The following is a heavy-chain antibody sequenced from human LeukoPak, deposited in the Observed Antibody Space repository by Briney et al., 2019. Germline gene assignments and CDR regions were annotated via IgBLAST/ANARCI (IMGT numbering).Heavy chain of an antibody. CDR1: GGSFSGYY. CDR2: INHSGST. D-gene: IGHD3-22*01. V-gene: IGHV4-34*01. CDR3: ARAEYYYDSSGYSRVAFDI. Sequence: TLSLTCAVYGGSFSGYYWSWIRQPPGKGLEWIGEINHSGSTNYNPSLKSRVTISVDTSKNQFSLKLSSVTAADTAVYYCARAEYYYDSSGYSRVAFDIWGQGTMVTVSS. J-gene: IGHJ3*02.